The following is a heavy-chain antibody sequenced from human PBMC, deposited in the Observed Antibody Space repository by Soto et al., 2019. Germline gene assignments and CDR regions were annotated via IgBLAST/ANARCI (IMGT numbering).Heavy chain of an antibody. CDR1: GYTFTSYY. Sequence: ASVKVSCKASGYTFTSYYMHWVRQAPGQGLEWMGIINPSGGSTSYAQKFQGRVTMTRDTSTSTVYMELSSLRSEDTAVYYCARDLGVRGHYGSGNDAFDIWGQGTMVTVSS. CDR3: ARDLGVRGHYGSGNDAFDI. J-gene: IGHJ3*02. D-gene: IGHD3-10*01. V-gene: IGHV1-46*01. CDR2: INPSGGST.